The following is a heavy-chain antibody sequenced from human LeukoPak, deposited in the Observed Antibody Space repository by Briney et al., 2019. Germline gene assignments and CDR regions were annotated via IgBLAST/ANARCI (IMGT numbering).Heavy chain of an antibody. D-gene: IGHD6-13*01. Sequence: GGSLRLSCAASGFTFSNAWMSWVRQAPGKGLEWVGRIKSKTDGGTTDYAAPVKGRFTISRDDSKNTLYLQMNSLKTEDTAVYYCATVARPWYSSSWVDYWGQGTLVTVSS. CDR3: ATVARPWYSSSWVDY. CDR1: GFTFSNAW. J-gene: IGHJ4*02. CDR2: IKSKTDGGTT. V-gene: IGHV3-15*01.